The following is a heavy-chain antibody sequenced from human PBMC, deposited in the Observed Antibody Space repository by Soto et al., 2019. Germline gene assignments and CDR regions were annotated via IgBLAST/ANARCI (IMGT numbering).Heavy chain of an antibody. V-gene: IGHV3-15*01. J-gene: IGHJ3*02. Sequence: EVQLVESGGGLIKPGGSLRLSCAASGFTFSNAWMSWVRQAPGKGLEWVGRIKSKTDGGTTDYAAPVKGRFTISRYDSKNTLYLQMNSLKNEETAVYYCTTDNQQWLVKGDAFDIWGQGTMVTVSS. CDR3: TTDNQQWLVKGDAFDI. D-gene: IGHD6-19*01. CDR2: IKSKTDGGTT. CDR1: GFTFSNAW.